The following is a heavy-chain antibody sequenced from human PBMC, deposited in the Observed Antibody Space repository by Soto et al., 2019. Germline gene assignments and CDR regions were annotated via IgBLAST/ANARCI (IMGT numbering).Heavy chain of an antibody. CDR2: ITSSSTSI. Sequence: LRLSCAASGFTFSAFSMSWYRQAPGKGLEWVSDITSSSTSIHYADSVKGRFTISRDNAKSSLYLQMNSLRAEDTAVYYCATGALEWGQGTLVTVSS. J-gene: IGHJ4*02. V-gene: IGHV3-48*01. CDR3: ATGALE. CDR1: GFTFSAFS. D-gene: IGHD1-1*01.